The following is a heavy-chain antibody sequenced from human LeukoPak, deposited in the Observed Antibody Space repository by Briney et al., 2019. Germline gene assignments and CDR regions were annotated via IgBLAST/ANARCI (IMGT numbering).Heavy chain of an antibody. D-gene: IGHD3-3*01. Sequence: ASVKVSCKASGYTFTSYAMNWVRQAPGQGLEWMGWINTNTGNPTYAQGFTGRFVFSLDTSVSTAYLQISSLKAEDTAVYYCARGLYYDFWSGPNNWFDPWGQGTLVTVSS. CDR2: INTNTGNP. V-gene: IGHV7-4-1*02. CDR1: GYTFTSYA. J-gene: IGHJ5*02. CDR3: ARGLYYDFWSGPNNWFDP.